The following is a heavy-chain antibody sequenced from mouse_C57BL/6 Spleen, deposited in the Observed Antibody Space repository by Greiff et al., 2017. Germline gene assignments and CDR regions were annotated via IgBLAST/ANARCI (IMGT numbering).Heavy chain of an antibody. J-gene: IGHJ4*01. CDR1: GFTFSDYG. Sequence: EVQLVESGGGLVKPGGSLKLSCAASGFTFSDYGMHWVRQAPEKGLEWVAYISSGSSTIYYADTVKGRFTISRDNAKNTLFLQMTSLRSEDTAMXYCARRDDYPAMDYWGQGTSVTVSS. D-gene: IGHD2-4*01. CDR3: ARRDDYPAMDY. CDR2: ISSGSSTI. V-gene: IGHV5-17*01.